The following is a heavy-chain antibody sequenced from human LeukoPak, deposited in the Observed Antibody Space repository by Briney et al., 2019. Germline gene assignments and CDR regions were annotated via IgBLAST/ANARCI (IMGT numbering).Heavy chain of an antibody. CDR2: ISAYNGNT. D-gene: IGHD3-22*01. CDR3: ARDWEYYYDSRGYQLFEY. V-gene: IGHV1-18*01. J-gene: IGHJ4*02. CDR1: GYTFTSYG. Sequence: ASVKVSCKASGYTFTSYGISWVRQAPGQGLEWMGWISAYNGNTNYAQKLQGRVTMTTDTSTSTAYMELRSLRSDDTAVYYCARDWEYYYDSRGYQLFEYWGQGTLVTVSS.